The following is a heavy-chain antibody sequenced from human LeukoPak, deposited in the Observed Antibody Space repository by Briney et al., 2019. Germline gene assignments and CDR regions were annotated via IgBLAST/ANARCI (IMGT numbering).Heavy chain of an antibody. CDR3: ARDRDSNYAWFDP. CDR1: GSSIRSTNYY. Sequence: PSETLSLTCTVSGSSIRSTNYYWSWIRQHPGTGLEWIGYIYYSGSTYYNPSLKSRVTMSVDTSKNQFSLKLSSVTAADTAVYYCARDRDSNYAWFDPWGQGTLVTVSS. D-gene: IGHD4-11*01. CDR2: IYYSGST. V-gene: IGHV4-31*03. J-gene: IGHJ5*02.